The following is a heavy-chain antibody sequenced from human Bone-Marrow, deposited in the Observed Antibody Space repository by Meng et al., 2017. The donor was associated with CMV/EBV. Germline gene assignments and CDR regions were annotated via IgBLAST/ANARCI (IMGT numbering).Heavy chain of an antibody. CDR3: ARGPRRQGWLVGFDFDY. CDR2: IYSGGSST. V-gene: IGHV3-23*03. Sequence: GGSLRLSCAASGFTFSSYAMSWVRQAPGKGLEWVSVIYSGGSSTYYADSVKGRFTISRDNSKNTLYLQMNSLRAEDTAVYYCARGPRRQGWLVGFDFDYWGQGTLVTVSS. D-gene: IGHD6-19*01. CDR1: GFTFSSYA. J-gene: IGHJ4*02.